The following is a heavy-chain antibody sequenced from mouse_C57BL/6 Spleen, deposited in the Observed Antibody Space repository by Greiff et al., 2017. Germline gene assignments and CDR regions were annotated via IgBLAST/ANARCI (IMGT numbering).Heavy chain of an antibody. J-gene: IGHJ2*01. CDR2: IHPNSGST. CDR1: GYTFTSYW. Sequence: QVQLQQSGAELVKPGASVKLSCKASGYTFTSYWMHWVKQRPGQGLEWIGMIHPNSGSTNYNEKFKSKATLTVDKSSSTAYMQLSSLTSEDSAVYYCAFITTVVAGDYWGQGTTRTVSS. CDR3: AFITTVVAGDY. D-gene: IGHD1-1*01. V-gene: IGHV1-64*01.